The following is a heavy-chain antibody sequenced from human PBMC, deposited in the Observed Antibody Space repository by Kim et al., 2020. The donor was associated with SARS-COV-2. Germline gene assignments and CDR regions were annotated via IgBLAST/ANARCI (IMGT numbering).Heavy chain of an antibody. J-gene: IGHJ6*02. CDR2: IWYDGSNK. Sequence: GGSLRLSCAASGFTFSSYGMHWVRQAPGKGLEWVAVIWYDGSNKYYADSVKGRFTISRDNSKNTLYLQMNSLRAEDTAVYYCARDPKLRFLEWSYGMDVWGQGTTVTVSS. CDR1: GFTFSSYG. CDR3: ARDPKLRFLEWSYGMDV. V-gene: IGHV3-33*01. D-gene: IGHD3-3*01.